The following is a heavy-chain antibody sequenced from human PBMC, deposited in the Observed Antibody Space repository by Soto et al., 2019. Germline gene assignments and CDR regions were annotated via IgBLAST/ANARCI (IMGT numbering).Heavy chain of an antibody. D-gene: IGHD3-3*01. V-gene: IGHV3-30*03. J-gene: IGHJ6*02. CDR1: GFTFSSYG. CDR2: ISYDGSNK. Sequence: GGSLRLSCAASGFTFSSYGMHSVRQAPGKGLEWVAVISYDGSNKYSADSVKGRFTISRDTSKNTLYLQMNSLRAEDTAVYYCARDVRASSNTIFGVVIIPVFCIDVWGQGTTVTVSS. CDR3: ARDVRASSNTIFGVVIIPVFCIDV.